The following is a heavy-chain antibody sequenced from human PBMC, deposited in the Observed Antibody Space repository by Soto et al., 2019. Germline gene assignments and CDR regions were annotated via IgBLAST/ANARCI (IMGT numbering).Heavy chain of an antibody. Sequence: ASVKVSCKASGYTFTSYDTNWVRQAPGQGLEWMGWMNPNSGSTNYAQTFQGWVTMTRDTSISTVYMDLSRLRSDDTAVYYCARTWNKVGAAFAVGYFDFWGLGTLVTVSS. D-gene: IGHD1-26*01. CDR1: GYTFTSYD. CDR3: ARTWNKVGAAFAVGYFDF. V-gene: IGHV1-2*04. J-gene: IGHJ4*02. CDR2: MNPNSGST.